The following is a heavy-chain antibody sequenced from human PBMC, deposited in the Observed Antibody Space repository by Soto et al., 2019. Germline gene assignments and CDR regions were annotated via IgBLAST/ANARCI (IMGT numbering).Heavy chain of an antibody. J-gene: IGHJ3*02. CDR2: IYHSGST. Sequence: QVQLQESGPGLVKPSGTLSLTCAVSGGSISSSNWWSWVRQPPGKGLEWIGEIYHSGSTNYNPSLQSRVTISVDKSKNQFSLKLSSVTAADTAVYYCARDPFAYGHTDAFDIWGQGTMVTVSS. D-gene: IGHD3-10*01. CDR3: ARDPFAYGHTDAFDI. CDR1: GGSISSSNW. V-gene: IGHV4-4*02.